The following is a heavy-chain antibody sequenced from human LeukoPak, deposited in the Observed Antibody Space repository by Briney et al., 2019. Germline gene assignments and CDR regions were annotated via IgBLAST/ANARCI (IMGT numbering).Heavy chain of an antibody. CDR1: GYTFTSYG. Sequence: GTSVKVSCKASGYTFTSYGSSWVRQAPGKGLEWMGWISAYNGNTNYAQKLQGRVTMTTDTSTSTAYMELRSLRSDDTAVYYCSRGSGVWFGEYGDYWGQGTLVTVSA. CDR2: ISAYNGNT. D-gene: IGHD3-10*01. V-gene: IGHV1-18*04. CDR3: SRGSGVWFGEYGDY. J-gene: IGHJ4*02.